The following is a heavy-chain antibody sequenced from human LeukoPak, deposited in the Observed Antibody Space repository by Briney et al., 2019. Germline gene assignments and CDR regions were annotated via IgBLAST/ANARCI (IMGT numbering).Heavy chain of an antibody. CDR3: ARDLTMIVVAYYFDY. CDR2: ISYDGSNK. D-gene: IGHD3-22*01. Sequence: PGGSLRLSRAASGFTFSSYAMHWVRQAPGKGLEWVAVISYDGSNKYYADSVKGRFTISRDNSKNTLYLQMNSLRAEDTAVYYCARDLTMIVVAYYFDYWGQGTLVTVSS. V-gene: IGHV3-30-3*01. CDR1: GFTFSSYA. J-gene: IGHJ4*02.